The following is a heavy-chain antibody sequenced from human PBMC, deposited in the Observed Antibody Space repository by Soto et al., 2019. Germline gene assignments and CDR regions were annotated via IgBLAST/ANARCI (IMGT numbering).Heavy chain of an antibody. Sequence: SVEVSCKASGGTFSSYAISWVRQAPGQGLEWMGGIIPIFGTANYAQKFQGRVTITADESTSTAYMELSSLRSEDTAVYYCARTDYCSGGSCSHLLPAPRYFYYCGMGAWGNGTTGT. CDR2: IIPIFGTA. CDR3: ARTDYCSGGSCSHLLPAPRYFYYCGMGA. J-gene: IGHJ6*04. CDR1: GGTFSSYA. V-gene: IGHV1-69*13. D-gene: IGHD2-15*01.